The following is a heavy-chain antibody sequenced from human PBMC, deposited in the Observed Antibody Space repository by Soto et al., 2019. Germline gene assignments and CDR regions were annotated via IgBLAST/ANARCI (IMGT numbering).Heavy chain of an antibody. CDR2: IIPIFGTT. V-gene: IGHV1-69*14. J-gene: IGHJ4*02. Sequence: QVQLVQSGAEVKKPGSSVKVSCKTSGDIFSGYSISWVRQAPGQGLEWMGGIIPIFGTTNYAQRFHGRVTITADKSTSTVYMELYSLKSEDTAVYYCARDLGSGYEPRDYWGPGTLVTVSS. CDR3: ARDLGSGYEPRDY. CDR1: GDIFSGYS. D-gene: IGHD5-12*01.